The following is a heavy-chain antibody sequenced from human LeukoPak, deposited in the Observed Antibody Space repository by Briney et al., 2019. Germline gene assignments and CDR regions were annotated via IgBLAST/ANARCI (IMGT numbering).Heavy chain of an antibody. D-gene: IGHD5-12*01. Sequence: PGGSLRLSCAASGFTFSNAWMSWVRQAPGKGLEWVGRIKSKTDGGTTDYAAPVKGRFTISRDDSKNTLYLQMNSLKTEDTAVYYCTTRTPRAVYIGYDFEDYWGQGTLVTVSS. V-gene: IGHV3-15*01. CDR3: TTRTPRAVYIGYDFEDY. CDR1: GFTFSNAW. J-gene: IGHJ4*02. CDR2: IKSKTDGGTT.